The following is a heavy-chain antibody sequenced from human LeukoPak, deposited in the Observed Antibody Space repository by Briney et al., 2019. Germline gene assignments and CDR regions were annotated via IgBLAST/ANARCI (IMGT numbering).Heavy chain of an antibody. CDR2: IGISSGNT. V-gene: IGHV3-48*01. J-gene: IGHJ4*01. CDR3: ARDHRYAFDN. CDR1: GFNFIDYS. D-gene: IGHD5-12*01. Sequence: PGGSLRLSCAASGFNFIDYSMNWVRQAPGKGLEWISYIGISSGNTKYADSVKGRFTISRDKARNSLYLQMNSLRVEDTAMYYCARDHRYAFDNWAHGTLVNVSS.